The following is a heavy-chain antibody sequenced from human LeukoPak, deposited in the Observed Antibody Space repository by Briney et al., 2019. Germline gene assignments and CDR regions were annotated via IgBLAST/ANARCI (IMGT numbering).Heavy chain of an antibody. D-gene: IGHD2-15*01. CDR3: ARHSEPAPGCSGGSCYEYNWFDP. V-gene: IGHV5-51*01. J-gene: IGHJ5*02. Sequence: GESLKISCKGSGYSFTSYWIGWVRQMPGKGLEWMGIIYPGDSDTRYSPSFQGQVTTSADKSISTAYLQWSSLKASDTAMYYCARHSEPAPGCSGGSCYEYNWFDPWGRGTLVTVSS. CDR2: IYPGDSDT. CDR1: GYSFTSYW.